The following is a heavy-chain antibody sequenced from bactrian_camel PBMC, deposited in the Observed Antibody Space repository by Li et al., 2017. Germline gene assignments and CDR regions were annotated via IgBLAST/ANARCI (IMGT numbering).Heavy chain of an antibody. CDR1: GFPFSRYT. CDR3: AARKSDGGSQPYDY. J-gene: IGHJ4*01. D-gene: IGHD2*01. V-gene: IGHV3S31*01. CDR2: INLGGNR. Sequence: EVQLVESGGGSVQAGETLRLSCTASGFPFSRYTMSWVRQAPGKGLEWVSTINLGGNRYYADSMKGRFTVSRDDAKNTLYLQLNSLKTEDMAMYYCAARKSDGGSQPYDYWGQGTQVTVSS.